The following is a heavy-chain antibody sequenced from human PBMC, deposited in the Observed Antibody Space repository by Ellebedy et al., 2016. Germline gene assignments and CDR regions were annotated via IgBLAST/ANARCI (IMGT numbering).Heavy chain of an antibody. CDR1: GYTFTAYY. D-gene: IGHD4-17*01. V-gene: IGHV1-2*02. J-gene: IGHJ4*02. CDR3: ARDSGDYGPDY. CDR2: INPNSGGT. Sequence: ASVKVSCKASGYTFTAYYMHWVRQAPGQGLEWMGWINPNSGGTKYAQKFQGRVTMTRDTSISTAYMELSSLRPDDTAVYYCARDSGDYGPDYWGQGTLVTVSA.